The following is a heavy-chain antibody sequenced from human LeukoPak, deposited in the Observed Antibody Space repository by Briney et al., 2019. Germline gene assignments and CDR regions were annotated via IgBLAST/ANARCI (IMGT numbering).Heavy chain of an antibody. CDR2: ISSSSSYI. CDR1: GFTFSSYS. V-gene: IGHV3-21*04. CDR3: AKGRYYDSSGYSYPDGP. Sequence: GGSLRLSCAASGFTFSSYSMNWVRQAPGKGLEWVSSISSSSSYIYYADSVKGRFTISRDNSKNTLYLQMNSLRAEDTAVYYCAKGRYYDSSGYSYPDGPWGQGTLVTVSS. J-gene: IGHJ4*02. D-gene: IGHD3-22*01.